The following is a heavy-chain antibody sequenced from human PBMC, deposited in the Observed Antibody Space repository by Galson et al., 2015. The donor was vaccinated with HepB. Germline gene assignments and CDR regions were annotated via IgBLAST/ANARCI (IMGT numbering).Heavy chain of an antibody. D-gene: IGHD3-22*01. CDR2: ISAYNGDT. J-gene: IGHJ4*02. V-gene: IGHV1-18*04. CDR1: GYTFTSYG. Sequence: SVKVSCKASGYTFTSYGFSWVRQAPGQGLEWMGWISAYNGDTNYAQTPQGRVTMTTDPSTLTAYMELRSLRTDDTAMYYCARDYYDSSSQGYWGQGTLVTVSS. CDR3: ARDYYDSSSQGY.